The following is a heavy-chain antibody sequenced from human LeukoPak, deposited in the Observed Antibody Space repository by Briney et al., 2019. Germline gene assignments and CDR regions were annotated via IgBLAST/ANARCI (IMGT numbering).Heavy chain of an antibody. J-gene: IGHJ4*02. V-gene: IGHV3-15*01. D-gene: IGHD2-2*01. CDR2: IKSKTDGGTT. CDR1: GFTFSSYS. CDR3: AKGGPPCSSTSCSISSFDY. Sequence: GGSLRLSCAASGFTFSSYSMNWVRQAPGKGLEWVGRIKSKTDGGTTDYAAPVKGRFTISRDDSKNTLYLQMNSLRAEDTAVYYCAKGGPPCSSTSCSISSFDYWGQGTLVTVSS.